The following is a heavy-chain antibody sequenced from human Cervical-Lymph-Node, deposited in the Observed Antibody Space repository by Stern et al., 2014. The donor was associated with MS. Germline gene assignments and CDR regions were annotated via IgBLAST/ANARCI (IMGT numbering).Heavy chain of an antibody. V-gene: IGHV3-33*01. CDR3: ARDQSFHFDY. CDR1: GFTFSSSG. D-gene: IGHD1-26*01. J-gene: IGHJ4*02. CDR2: IWYDGSNK. Sequence: VRLVESGGGVVQPGRSLRLSCAASGFTFSSSGMHWVRQAPGKGLEWVAVIWYDGSNKYYADSVKGRFTISRDNSKNTLYLQMNSLRAEDTAIYYCARDQSFHFDYWGQGTLVTVSS.